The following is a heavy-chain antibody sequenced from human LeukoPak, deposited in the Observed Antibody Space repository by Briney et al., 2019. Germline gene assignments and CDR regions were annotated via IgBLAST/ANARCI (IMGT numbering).Heavy chain of an antibody. CDR1: GXTFSTYW. CDR3: VRVRRDGHIDY. D-gene: IGHD5-24*01. CDR2: INSDGSST. J-gene: IGHJ4*02. V-gene: IGHV3-74*01. Sequence: GSLRLSCSASGXTFSTYWRRWVRQAPGKGLVWVSRINSDGSSTNYADSVKGRFTISRDNAQNTLYLQMNSLRAEDTAVYYCVRVRRDGHIDYWGQGTLVTVSS.